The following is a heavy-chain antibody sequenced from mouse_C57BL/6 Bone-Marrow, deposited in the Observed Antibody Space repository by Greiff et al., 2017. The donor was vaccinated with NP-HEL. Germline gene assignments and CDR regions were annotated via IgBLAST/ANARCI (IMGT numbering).Heavy chain of an antibody. J-gene: IGHJ4*01. V-gene: IGHV1-69*01. CDR3: ARAYYSNYGYYAMDY. D-gene: IGHD2-5*01. CDR1: GYTFTSYW. Sequence: QVQLQQPGAELVMPGASVKLSCKASGYTFTSYWMHWVKQRPGQGLEWIGEIDPSDSYTNYNQKFKGKSTLTVDKSSSTAYMQLSSLTSEDSAVYYCARAYYSNYGYYAMDYWGQGTSVTVSS. CDR2: IDPSDSYT.